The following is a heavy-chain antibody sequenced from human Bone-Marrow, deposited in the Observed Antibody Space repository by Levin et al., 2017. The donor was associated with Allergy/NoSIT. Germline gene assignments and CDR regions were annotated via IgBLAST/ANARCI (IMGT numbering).Heavy chain of an antibody. CDR3: AKVSDYYGSGSYLDY. CDR2: ISGSGGST. V-gene: IGHV3-23*01. CDR1: GFTFSSYA. Sequence: EGSLRLSCAASGFTFSSYAMSWVRQAPGKGLEWVSAISGSGGSTYYADSVKGRFTISRDNSKNTLYLQMNSLRAEDTAVYYCAKVSDYYGSGSYLDYWGQGTLVTVSS. J-gene: IGHJ4*02. D-gene: IGHD3-10*01.